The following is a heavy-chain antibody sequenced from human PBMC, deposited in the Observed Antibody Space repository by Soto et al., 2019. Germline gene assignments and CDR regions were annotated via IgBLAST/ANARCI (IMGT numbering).Heavy chain of an antibody. Sequence: SETLSLTCTVSGGSISGYSWSWIRQSPGKGLEWIGYIYYSGSTNYNPSLKSRVTIAVDTSKNRFSLKLSSVTVADSAMYYCARAQAAYYFDYWGQGTVVTVSS. CDR3: ARAQAAYYFDY. CDR2: IYYSGST. CDR1: GGSISGYS. V-gene: IGHV4-59*13. D-gene: IGHD2-15*01. J-gene: IGHJ4*02.